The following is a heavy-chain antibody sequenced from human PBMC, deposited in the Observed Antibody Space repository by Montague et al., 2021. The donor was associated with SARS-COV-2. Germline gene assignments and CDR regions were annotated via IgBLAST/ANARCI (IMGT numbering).Heavy chain of an antibody. D-gene: IGHD6-19*01. V-gene: IGHV4-39*01. CDR1: GGSISSTSFF. CDR3: ARSTSGWFIY. Sequence: SETLSLTCSVSGGSISSTSFFWAWIRQPPGKGLEWVGSMYSSGTTYYNPSLKSRVTISGDTSRNQLSVRLSSVTAADTAVYYCARSTSGWFIYWGQGTQVTVSS. J-gene: IGHJ4*02. CDR2: MYSSGTT.